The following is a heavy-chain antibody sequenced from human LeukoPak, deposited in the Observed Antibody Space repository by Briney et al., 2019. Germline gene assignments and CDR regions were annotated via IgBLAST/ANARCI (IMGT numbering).Heavy chain of an antibody. Sequence: GGSLRLSCAASGFTFSDYYMSWIRQAPGKGLEWVAVISYDGSNKYYADSVKGRFTISRDNSKNTLYLQMNSLRAEDTAVYYCAKSLWFGELTTDYWGQGTLVTVSS. J-gene: IGHJ4*02. CDR3: AKSLWFGELTTDY. CDR2: ISYDGSNK. V-gene: IGHV3-30*18. CDR1: GFTFSDYY. D-gene: IGHD3-10*01.